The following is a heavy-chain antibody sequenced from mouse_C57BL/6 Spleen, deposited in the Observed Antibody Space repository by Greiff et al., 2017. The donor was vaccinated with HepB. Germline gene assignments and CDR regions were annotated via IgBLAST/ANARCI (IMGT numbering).Heavy chain of an antibody. CDR3: VRGGTLWYFDV. CDR2: IRSKSNNYAT. D-gene: IGHD3-3*01. CDR1: GFSFNTYA. V-gene: IGHV10-1*01. Sequence: DVKLVESGGGLVQPKGSLKLSCAASGFSFNTYAMNWVRQAPGKGLEWVARIRSKSNNYATYYADSVKDRFTISRDDSESMLYLQMNNLKTEDTAMYYCVRGGTLWYFDVWGTGTTVTVSS. J-gene: IGHJ1*03.